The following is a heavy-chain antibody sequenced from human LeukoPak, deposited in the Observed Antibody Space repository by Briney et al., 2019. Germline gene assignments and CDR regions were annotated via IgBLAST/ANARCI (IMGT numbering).Heavy chain of an antibody. CDR2: IYYSGST. CDR1: GGSISSYY. CDR3: ARDYGAPYWYFDL. D-gene: IGHD4-17*01. Sequence: SGTLSLTCTVSGGSISSYYWSWIRQPPGKGLEWIGYIYYSGSTNYNPSLKSRVTISVDTSKNQFSLKLSSVTAADTAVYYCARDYGAPYWYFDLWGRGTLVTVSS. J-gene: IGHJ2*01. V-gene: IGHV4-59*01.